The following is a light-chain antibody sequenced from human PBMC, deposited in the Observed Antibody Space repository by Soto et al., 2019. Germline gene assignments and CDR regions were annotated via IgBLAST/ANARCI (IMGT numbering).Light chain of an antibody. V-gene: IGKV1-33*01. Sequence: DIQMTQSPSSLSASVGDRVTITCQASQDISNCLNWYQQKPGKAPKLLIYDASKLETGVPSRFSRSGSATDFTLTISSLQAEDIARYYCQQCDQLPLTFGGGTKVDIK. J-gene: IGKJ4*01. CDR3: QQCDQLPLT. CDR2: DAS. CDR1: QDISNC.